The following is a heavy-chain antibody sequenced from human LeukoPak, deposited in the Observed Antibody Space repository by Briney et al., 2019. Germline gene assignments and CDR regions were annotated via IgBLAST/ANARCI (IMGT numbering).Heavy chain of an antibody. CDR3: ARDGNFDY. CDR1: GYTLTDYY. Sequence: ASVKVSCKASGYTLTDYYMHWVRQAPGQGLEWMGWISPNSGETSYAQKFQGRVTMTRDTSIRTAYMEVHSLRPDDTAVFYCARDGNFDYWGQGTLVTVSS. J-gene: IGHJ4*02. V-gene: IGHV1-2*02. CDR2: ISPNSGET. D-gene: IGHD1-1*01.